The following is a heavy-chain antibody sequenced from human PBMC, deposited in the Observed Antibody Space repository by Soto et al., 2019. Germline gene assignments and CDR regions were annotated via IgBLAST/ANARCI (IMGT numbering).Heavy chain of an antibody. Sequence: PRGALRLSCAASGFTFSSYEMNWIRQAPGKGPEWVSYISTNGITIYYADSVKGRFTVSRDNAKNSLYLQMSSLRAEDTAFYYCARRSYSGNAIFDYWGQGMLVTVSS. D-gene: IGHD4-4*01. CDR1: GFTFSSYE. J-gene: IGHJ4*02. CDR2: ISTNGITI. V-gene: IGHV3-48*03. CDR3: ARRSYSGNAIFDY.